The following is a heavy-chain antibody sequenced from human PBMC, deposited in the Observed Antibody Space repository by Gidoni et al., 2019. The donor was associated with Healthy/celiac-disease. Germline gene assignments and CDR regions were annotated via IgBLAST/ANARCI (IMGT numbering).Heavy chain of an antibody. V-gene: IGHV4-39*01. CDR1: GGSISSSSYY. J-gene: IGHJ4*02. CDR3: ARHPTKNVDTAMAFDY. D-gene: IGHD5-18*01. Sequence: QLQLQESGPGLVKPSATLSLTCTVSGGSISSSSYYWGWIRQPPGKGLEWIGSIYYSGSTYYNPSLKSRVTISVDTSKNQFSLKLSSVTAADTAVYYCARHPTKNVDTAMAFDYWGQGTLVTVSS. CDR2: IYYSGST.